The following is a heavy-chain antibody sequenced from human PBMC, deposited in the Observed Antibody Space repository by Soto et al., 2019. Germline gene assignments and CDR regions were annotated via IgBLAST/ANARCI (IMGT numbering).Heavy chain of an antibody. CDR1: GYTFTSYG. CDR2: ISAYNGNT. J-gene: IGHJ6*02. CDR3: ARGALTNTVVGATTDLDYYYGMDV. V-gene: IGHV1-18*01. Sequence: ASVKVSCKASGYTFTSYGISWVRQAPGQGLEWMGWISAYNGNTNYAQKLQGRVTMTTDTSTSTAYMELRSLRSDDTAVYYCARGALTNTVVGATTDLDYYYGMDVWGQGTTVTVSS. D-gene: IGHD1-26*01.